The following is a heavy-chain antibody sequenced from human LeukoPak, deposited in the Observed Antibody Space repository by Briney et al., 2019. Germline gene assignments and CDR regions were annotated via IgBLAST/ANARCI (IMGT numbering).Heavy chain of an antibody. CDR3: ARESRVVITKRNFDY. J-gene: IGHJ4*02. V-gene: IGHV3-21*01. CDR2: ISSSSSYI. D-gene: IGHD3-22*01. CDR1: GFTFSSYS. Sequence: GGSLRLSCAASGFTFSSYSMNWVRQAPGKGLEWVSSISSSSSYIYYADSVKGRFTISRDNAKNSLYLQMNSLRAEDTAVYYCARESRVVITKRNFDYWGQGTLVTVSS.